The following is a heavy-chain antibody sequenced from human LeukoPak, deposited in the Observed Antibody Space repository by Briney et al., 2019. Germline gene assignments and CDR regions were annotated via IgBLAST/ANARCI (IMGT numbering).Heavy chain of an antibody. Sequence: GGSLRLSCAASGFTFSSYWMSWVRQAPGKGLEWVANIKQDGSEKYYVDSVKGRFTISRDNAKNSLYLQMNSLRAEDTAVYYCARGAYDFWSGYYMRYYYYGMDVWGQGTTVTVSS. CDR2: IKQDGSEK. D-gene: IGHD3-3*01. CDR1: GFTFSSYW. CDR3: ARGAYDFWSGYYMRYYYYGMDV. J-gene: IGHJ6*02. V-gene: IGHV3-7*01.